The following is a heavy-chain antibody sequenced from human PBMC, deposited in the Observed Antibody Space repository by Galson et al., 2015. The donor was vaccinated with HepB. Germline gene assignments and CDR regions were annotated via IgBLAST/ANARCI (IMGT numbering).Heavy chain of an antibody. CDR2: INTNTGNP. D-gene: IGHD2-15*01. Sequence: SVKVSCKASGYTFTSYAMNWVRQAPGQGLEWMGWINTNTGNPTYAQGFTGRFVFSLDTSVSTAYLQISSLKAEDTAVYYCARDRLGYCSGGSCQGDYWGQGTLVTVSS. CDR1: GYTFTSYA. V-gene: IGHV7-4-1*02. CDR3: ARDRLGYCSGGSCQGDY. J-gene: IGHJ4*02.